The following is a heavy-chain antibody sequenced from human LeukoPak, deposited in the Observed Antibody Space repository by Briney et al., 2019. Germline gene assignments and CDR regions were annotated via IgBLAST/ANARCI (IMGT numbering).Heavy chain of an antibody. Sequence: SETLSLTCTVSGGSISSSSYYWGWIRQPPGKGLEWIGSIYYSGSTYYNPSLRSRVTISVDTSKNQFSLKLSSVTAADTAVYYCARPTITYDAFDIWGQGTMVTVSS. V-gene: IGHV4-39*07. CDR1: GGSISSSSYY. D-gene: IGHD3-9*01. J-gene: IGHJ3*02. CDR2: IYYSGST. CDR3: ARPTITYDAFDI.